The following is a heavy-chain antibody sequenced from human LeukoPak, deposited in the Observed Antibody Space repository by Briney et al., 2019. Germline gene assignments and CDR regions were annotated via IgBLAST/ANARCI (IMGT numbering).Heavy chain of an antibody. J-gene: IGHJ6*02. D-gene: IGHD2-2*02. Sequence: SVKVSCKASGGTFSSYAISWVRQAPGQGLEWMGRIIPILGIANYAQKFQGRVTITADKSTSTAYMELSSLRSEDTTVYYCARGEYCSSTSCYTLYYYGMDVWGQGTTVTVSS. CDR1: GGTFSSYA. V-gene: IGHV1-69*04. CDR3: ARGEYCSSTSCYTLYYYGMDV. CDR2: IIPILGIA.